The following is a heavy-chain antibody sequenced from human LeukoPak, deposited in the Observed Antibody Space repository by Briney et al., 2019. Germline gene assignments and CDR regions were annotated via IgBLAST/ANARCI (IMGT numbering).Heavy chain of an antibody. CDR2: IYTSGST. D-gene: IGHD2-15*01. V-gene: IGHV4-4*07. CDR3: ATSSPDCSGGSCYLDYYGMGV. CDR1: GGSISSYY. J-gene: IGHJ6*02. Sequence: SETLSLTCTVSGGSISSYYWSWIRQPAGKGLEWIGRIYTSGSTNYNPSLKSRVTMSVDTSKNQFSLKLSSVTAADTAVYYCATSSPDCSGGSCYLDYYGMGVWGQGTTVTVSS.